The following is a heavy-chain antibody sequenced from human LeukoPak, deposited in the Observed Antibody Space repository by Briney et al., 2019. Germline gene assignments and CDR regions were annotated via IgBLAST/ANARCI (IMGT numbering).Heavy chain of an antibody. V-gene: IGHV3-23*01. J-gene: IGHJ4*02. Sequence: GRSLRLSCAASGFTFNNFAMSWVRQAPVKGLEWVSTITGGGGSTYYADSVKGRFTISRDNSKNTLFLQMNSLRAEDTAVYYCAKEIRGVNWGQGTLVTVSS. CDR3: AKEIRGVN. D-gene: IGHD3-10*01. CDR2: ITGGGGST. CDR1: GFTFNNFA.